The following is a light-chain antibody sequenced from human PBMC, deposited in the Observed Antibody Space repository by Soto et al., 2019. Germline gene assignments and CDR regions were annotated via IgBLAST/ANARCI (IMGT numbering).Light chain of an antibody. J-gene: IGLJ1*01. V-gene: IGLV2-11*01. Sequence: QSALTQPRSVSVSPGQSITISCTGASSDVGRYNYLSWYQQHPGKAPKLMIYDVSKRPSGVPDRFSGSKSGNTASLTISGLQAEDEADYYCCSFAGSYTFVFGTGTKLTVL. CDR1: SSDVGRYNY. CDR2: DVS. CDR3: CSFAGSYTFV.